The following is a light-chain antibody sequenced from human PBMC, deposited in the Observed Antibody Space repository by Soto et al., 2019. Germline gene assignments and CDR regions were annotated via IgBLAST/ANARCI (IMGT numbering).Light chain of an antibody. Sequence: EMAVTQSPGTLPLSPGERAALSCRASPSVSSSYLAWYQQKPGQSPRLLIYDASSRATSIPDRFSGSGSGTDFTLSISRLEPEYFAVYYCQRYGSSHTFGQGTNLEI. CDR3: QRYGSSHT. CDR1: PSVSSSY. V-gene: IGKV3-20*01. J-gene: IGKJ2*01. CDR2: DAS.